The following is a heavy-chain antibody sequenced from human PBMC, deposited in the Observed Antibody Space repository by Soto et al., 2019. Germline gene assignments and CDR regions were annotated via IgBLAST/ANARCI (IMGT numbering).Heavy chain of an antibody. Sequence: EVQLLESGGGLVQPGGSLRLSCAASGFTFSSYAMSWVRQAPGKGLEWVSAISGSGGSTYYADSVKGRFTISRDNSKNTLYLQINSLRAEDTAVYYCAKDSKQLVRRGTSFDYWGQGTLVTVSS. CDR3: AKDSKQLVRRGTSFDY. D-gene: IGHD6-6*01. V-gene: IGHV3-23*01. CDR1: GFTFSSYA. CDR2: ISGSGGST. J-gene: IGHJ4*02.